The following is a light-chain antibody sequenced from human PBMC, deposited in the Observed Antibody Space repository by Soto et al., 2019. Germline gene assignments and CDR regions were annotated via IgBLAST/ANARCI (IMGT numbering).Light chain of an antibody. Sequence: QPVLTQPPSASVTPGQRVSISCSGSSSNIGNNTVNWYQQFPETAPRLLIYTTNQRPSGVPDRFSGSKSGTSASLAISGLQSEDEADYYWAAWDDSLNGPVFGGGTKLTVL. CDR3: AAWDDSLNGPV. CDR1: SSNIGNNT. V-gene: IGLV1-44*01. J-gene: IGLJ3*02. CDR2: TTN.